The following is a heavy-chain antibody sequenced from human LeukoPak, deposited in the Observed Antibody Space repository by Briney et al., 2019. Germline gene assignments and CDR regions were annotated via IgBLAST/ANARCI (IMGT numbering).Heavy chain of an antibody. CDR3: ATEGGYDFWSGCGY. CDR1: GYTLTEIS. Sequence: ASVKVSCKVSGYTLTEISVHWVRQAPGKGLEWMGGFDSEDGEAIYAQKFQGRVTMTEDTSTDTAYMELNSLRSEDTAVYYCATEGGYDFWSGCGYWGQGTLVTVSS. V-gene: IGHV1-24*01. D-gene: IGHD3-3*01. CDR2: FDSEDGEA. J-gene: IGHJ4*02.